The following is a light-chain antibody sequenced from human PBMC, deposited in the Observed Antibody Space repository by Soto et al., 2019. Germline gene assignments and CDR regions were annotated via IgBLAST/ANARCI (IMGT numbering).Light chain of an antibody. Sequence: EIVMTQSPATLSVSPGERATLSYRASQSVSSNLAWYQQKPGQAPRLLISGAYTRATDIPARFSGSGSGTEFTLTISSLQSEDFAVYYCQQYNNWPYTFGQGTKLEIK. CDR3: QQYNNWPYT. CDR2: GAY. V-gene: IGKV3-15*01. CDR1: QSVSSN. J-gene: IGKJ2*01.